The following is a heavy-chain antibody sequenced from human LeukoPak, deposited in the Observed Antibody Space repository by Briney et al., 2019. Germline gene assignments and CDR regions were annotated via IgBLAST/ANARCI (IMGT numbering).Heavy chain of an antibody. D-gene: IGHD3-16*01. V-gene: IGHV3-23*01. J-gene: IGHJ4*02. CDR2: ISSGGDRT. CDR3: TREAVATGYGYD. Sequence: GGSLRLSXSATGFTFSAYAFSWVRQAPGKGLEWASAISSGGDRTYYVDSVVGRFTISRDNSKNMLLLHMSSLRAEDAAMYYCTREAVATGYGYDWGQGTLVTVSS. CDR1: GFTFSAYA.